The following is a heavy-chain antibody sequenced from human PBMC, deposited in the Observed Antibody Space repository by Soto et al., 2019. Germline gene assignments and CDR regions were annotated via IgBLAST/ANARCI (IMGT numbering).Heavy chain of an antibody. CDR2: INHSGST. CDR3: AGVADIVATPDDY. D-gene: IGHD5-12*01. Sequence: SETLSLTCAVYGGSFSGYYWSWIRQPPGKGLEWIGEINHSGSTNYNPSLKSRVTISVDTSKNQFSLKLGSVTAADTAVYYCAGVADIVATPDDYWGQGTLVTVSS. J-gene: IGHJ4*02. CDR1: GGSFSGYY. V-gene: IGHV4-34*01.